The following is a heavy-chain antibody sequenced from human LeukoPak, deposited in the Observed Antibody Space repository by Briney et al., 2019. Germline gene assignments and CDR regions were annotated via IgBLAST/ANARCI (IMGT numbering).Heavy chain of an antibody. CDR3: ARESNDTAINLDY. CDR2: IIPMLGTA. D-gene: IGHD5-18*01. J-gene: IGHJ4*02. CDR1: GGTFSSYI. Sequence: SVKVSCKASGGTFSSYIINWVRQAPGQGLELMGGIIPMLGTANYAQKFQGRVTITADKSTTTAYMELSSLRSEDTAVYYCARESNDTAINLDYWGQGTLVTVSS. V-gene: IGHV1-69*06.